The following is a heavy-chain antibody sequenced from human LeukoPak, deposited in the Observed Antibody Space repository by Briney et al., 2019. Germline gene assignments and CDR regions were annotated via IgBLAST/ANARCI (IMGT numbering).Heavy chain of an antibody. Sequence: SETLSLTCTVSGGSISSSSYHWGWIRQPPGKGLEWIGMIYYSGSTYYNPSLKSRVTISGDTSKNQFSLKLSSVTAADTAVYYCARRMDSGFDCWGQGTLVTISS. V-gene: IGHV4-39*01. D-gene: IGHD3/OR15-3a*01. J-gene: IGHJ4*02. CDR1: GGSISSSSYH. CDR2: IYYSGST. CDR3: ARRMDSGFDC.